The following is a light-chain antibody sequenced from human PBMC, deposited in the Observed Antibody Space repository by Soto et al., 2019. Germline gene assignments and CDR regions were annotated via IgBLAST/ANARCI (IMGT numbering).Light chain of an antibody. CDR2: EVT. CDR3: TSYANSRTVI. Sequence: QSVLTQPASVSGSPGQSITISCTGTSSDVGGYNYVSWYQHHPGKAPKLMIYEVTNRPSGVSNRFSGSKAGNTASLTISGLQAEDEADYYCTSYANSRTVIFGGGTKLTVL. CDR1: SSDVGGYNY. V-gene: IGLV2-14*01. J-gene: IGLJ2*01.